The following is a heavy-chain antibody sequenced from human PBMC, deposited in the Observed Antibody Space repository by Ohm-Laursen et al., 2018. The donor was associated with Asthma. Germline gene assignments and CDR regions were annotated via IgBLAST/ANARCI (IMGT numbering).Heavy chain of an antibody. CDR1: GFTFSDFN. J-gene: IGHJ4*02. CDR3: ASLGGGIYYYDSRGYVDY. V-gene: IGHV3-30-3*01. D-gene: IGHD3-22*01. Sequence: SLRLSCTASGFTFSDFNMHWVRQAPGKGLEWVAVISFNSFKINYTDSVKGRFTISRDDSKNTLFLEMNSLRAEDTAVYYCASLGGGIYYYDSRGYVDYWGQGTLATVSS. CDR2: ISFNSFKI.